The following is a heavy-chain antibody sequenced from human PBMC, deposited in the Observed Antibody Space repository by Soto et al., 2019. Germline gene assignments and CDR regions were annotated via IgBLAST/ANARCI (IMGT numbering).Heavy chain of an antibody. CDR3: ATSDSHSYDSLTGYYRTEYFQH. D-gene: IGHD3-9*01. CDR2: IYYSGST. J-gene: IGHJ1*01. V-gene: IGHV4-31*03. Sequence: QVQLQESGPGLVKPSQTLSLTCSVSGGSVSSGGYYWSWIRQPPGKDLEWIGYIYYSGSTYYNPSLKSRATISVDTSKNQFSLKLSSVTAADTAVYYCATSDSHSYDSLTGYYRTEYFQHWGQGTLFTVSS. CDR1: GGSVSSGGYY.